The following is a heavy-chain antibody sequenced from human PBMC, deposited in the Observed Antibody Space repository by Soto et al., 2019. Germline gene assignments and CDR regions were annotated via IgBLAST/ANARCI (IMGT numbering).Heavy chain of an antibody. Sequence: SETLSLTCAVYGGSFSGYYWSWIRQPPGKGLEWIGEINHSGSTNYNPSLKSRVTISVDTSKNQFSLKLSSVTAADTAVYYCARGGIAAAGTLHYYYYGMDVWGQGTTVTVSS. V-gene: IGHV4-34*01. CDR3: ARGGIAAAGTLHYYYYGMDV. CDR2: INHSGST. CDR1: GGSFSGYY. J-gene: IGHJ6*02. D-gene: IGHD6-13*01.